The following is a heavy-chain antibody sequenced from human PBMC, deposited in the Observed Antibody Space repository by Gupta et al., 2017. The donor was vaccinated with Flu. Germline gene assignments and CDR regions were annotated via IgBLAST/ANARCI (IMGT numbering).Heavy chain of an antibody. V-gene: IGHV4-34*01. J-gene: IGHJ6*03. CDR3: ARAPRYCSSTSCLRGDYYYMDV. Sequence: IRQPPGKGLEWIGEINHSGSTNYNPSLKSRVTISVDTSKNQFSLKLSSVTAADTAVYYCARAPRYCSSTSCLRGDYYYMDVWGKGTTVTVSS. CDR2: INHSGST. D-gene: IGHD2-2*01.